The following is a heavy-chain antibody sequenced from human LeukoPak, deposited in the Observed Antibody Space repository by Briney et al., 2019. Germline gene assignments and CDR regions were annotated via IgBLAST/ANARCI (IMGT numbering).Heavy chain of an antibody. D-gene: IGHD3-22*01. V-gene: IGHV1-69*05. J-gene: IGHJ4*02. Sequence: SVKVSCKASGGTFSSYAISWVRQAPGQGLEWMGGIIPIFGTANYAQKFQGRVTITTDESTSTAYMELSSLRSEDTAVYYCARGDAEYYYDSSCGYRGQGTLVTVSS. CDR1: GGTFSSYA. CDR2: IIPIFGTA. CDR3: ARGDAEYYYDSSCGY.